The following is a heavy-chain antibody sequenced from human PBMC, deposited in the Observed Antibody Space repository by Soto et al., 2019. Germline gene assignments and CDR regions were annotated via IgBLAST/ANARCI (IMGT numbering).Heavy chain of an antibody. CDR2: ISGSGDST. CDR3: AKERSSGWSFDY. Sequence: GGSLRLSCAASGFTFSIYSMNWVRQAPGKGLEWVSGISGSGDSTYYADSVKGRFTVSRDNSKNTLYLQMNSLRAEDTAVFYCAKERSSGWSFDYWGQGTLLSVSS. V-gene: IGHV3-23*01. CDR1: GFTFSIYS. D-gene: IGHD6-19*01. J-gene: IGHJ4*02.